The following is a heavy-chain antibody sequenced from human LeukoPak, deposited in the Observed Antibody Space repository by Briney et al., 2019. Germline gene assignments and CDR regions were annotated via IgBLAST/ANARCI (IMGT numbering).Heavy chain of an antibody. J-gene: IGHJ6*03. CDR1: GFTFSSYA. CDR3: AKHLGSGSYKYYYYYMDV. D-gene: IGHD3-10*01. CDR2: IYSGGTT. V-gene: IGHV3-23*01. Sequence: PGGSLRLSCAASGFTFSSYAMSWVRQAPGKGLEWVSVIYSGGTTYYADSVKGRFTISRDNSKNTLYLQMNSLRAEDTAVYYCAKHLGSGSYKYYYYYMDVWGKGTTVTISS.